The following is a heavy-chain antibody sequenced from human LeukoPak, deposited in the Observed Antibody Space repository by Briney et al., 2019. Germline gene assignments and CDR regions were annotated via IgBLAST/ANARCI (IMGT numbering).Heavy chain of an antibody. J-gene: IGHJ5*02. V-gene: IGHV3-7*03. CDR3: ARFKYSPGWFDP. CDR1: GFTCSYW. Sequence: GGSLRLSCAASGFTCSYWMSWVRQAPGKGLEWVANIKQYGSEKYYVDSVKGRFTISRDNSKNTLYLQMNSLRAEDTAVYYCARFKYSPGWFDPWGQGTLVTVSS. CDR2: IKQYGSEK. D-gene: IGHD5-18*01.